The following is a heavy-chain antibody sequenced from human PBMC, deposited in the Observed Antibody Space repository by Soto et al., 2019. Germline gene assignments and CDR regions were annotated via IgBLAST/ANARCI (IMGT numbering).Heavy chain of an antibody. CDR2: VNPNSGET. CDR1: GHSLNKYD. J-gene: IGHJ5*02. V-gene: IGHV1-8*01. Sequence: QVQLVQSGAEVREPGASVKVSCKASGHSLNKYDINWVRQAPGQGLEWMGWVNPNSGETGFAQKFQGRITMTRNTARNTVSMELRSLRSDNTDVYFRSDQCGPWGQGTLVTVSS. CDR3: SDQCGP.